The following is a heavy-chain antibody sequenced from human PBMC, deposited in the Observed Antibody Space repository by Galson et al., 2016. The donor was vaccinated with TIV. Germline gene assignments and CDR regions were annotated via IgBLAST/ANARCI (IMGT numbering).Heavy chain of an antibody. V-gene: IGHV4-4*09. CDR3: ARDRGAGGKGFDP. CDR2: FYTSGNT. Sequence: SETLSLTCTVSGGSVSSFYWSWIRQPPGKGLEWIGYFYTSGNTNYNPSLKSRVTISVDTSKNQIPLQLNSVTAEDTAMYYCARDRGAGGKGFDPWGQGTLVTVSS. D-gene: IGHD3-10*01. J-gene: IGHJ5*02. CDR1: GGSVSSFY.